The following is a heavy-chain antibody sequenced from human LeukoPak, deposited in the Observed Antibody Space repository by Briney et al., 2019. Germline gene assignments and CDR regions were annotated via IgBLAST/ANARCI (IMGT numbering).Heavy chain of an antibody. CDR3: IKADCGKGVCHMPMDV. J-gene: IGHJ6*03. D-gene: IGHD2-8*01. CDR2: IGSRPDNSAT. V-gene: IGHV3-73*01. CDR1: GFTFSGSE. Sequence: GGSLKLSCAASGFTFSGSEMHWVRQASGKGLEWVGFIGSRPDNSATTCAESVKGRFSISRDDSKNTAYLQMNSLKTEDTAVYYCIKADCGKGVCHMPMDVWGRGTTVTVSS.